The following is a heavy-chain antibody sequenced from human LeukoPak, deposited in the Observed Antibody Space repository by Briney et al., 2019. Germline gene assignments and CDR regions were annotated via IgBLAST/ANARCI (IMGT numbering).Heavy chain of an antibody. CDR1: RYTSTTYF. Sequence: GASVKVSCKASRYTSTTYFMHWLRQAPGQGLEWMGIINPSAVSTNYAQKFLGRVTMTRDTSTSTVYMELSSLRSEDTAVYYCARGVGTYQTYFDYWGQGTLVTVSP. D-gene: IGHD1-14*01. V-gene: IGHV1-46*01. CDR3: ARGVGTYQTYFDY. CDR2: INPSAVST. J-gene: IGHJ4*02.